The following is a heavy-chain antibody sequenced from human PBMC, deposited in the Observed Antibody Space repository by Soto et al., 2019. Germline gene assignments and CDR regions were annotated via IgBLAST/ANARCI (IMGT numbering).Heavy chain of an antibody. CDR2: ISGSGGST. V-gene: IGHV3-23*01. D-gene: IGHD4-17*01. CDR1: GFTFSSYA. Sequence: PGGSLRLSCAASGFTFSSYAMSWVRQAPGKGLEWVSAISGSGGSTYYADSAKGRFTISRDNSKNTLYLQMNSLRAEDTAVYYCAKAPLDYGDYLYAEYFQHWGQGTLVTVSS. CDR3: AKAPLDYGDYLYAEYFQH. J-gene: IGHJ1*01.